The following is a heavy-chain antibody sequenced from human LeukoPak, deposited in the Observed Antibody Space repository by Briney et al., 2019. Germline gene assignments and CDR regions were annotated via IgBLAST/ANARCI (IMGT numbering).Heavy chain of an antibody. D-gene: IGHD1-26*01. CDR2: ISSSSSTI. V-gene: IGHV3-48*04. CDR1: GFIFSSYS. Sequence: GGSLRLSCAASGFIFSSYSMNWVRQAPGKGLEWVSSISSSSSTIYYADSVKGRFTISRDNAKNSLYLQMNSLRAEDTAVYYCARDRGGSYSAIDYWGQGTLVPVSS. CDR3: ARDRGGSYSAIDY. J-gene: IGHJ4*02.